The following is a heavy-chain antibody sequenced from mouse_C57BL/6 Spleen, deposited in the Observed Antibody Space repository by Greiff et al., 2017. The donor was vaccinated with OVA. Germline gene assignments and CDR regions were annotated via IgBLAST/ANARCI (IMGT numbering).Heavy chain of an antibody. D-gene: IGHD1-1*01. Sequence: QVQLQQSGAELVKPGASVKLSCKASGYTFTEYTIHWVKQRSGQGLEWIGCFYPGSGSINYNEKFKDKATMTGDKSSSTVYMELSRLTSEDSAVYFCARLCLLRELEDWGQGTTVTVSS. V-gene: IGHV1-62-2*01. J-gene: IGHJ4*01. CDR3: ARLCLLRELED. CDR1: GYTFTEYT. CDR2: FYPGSGSI.